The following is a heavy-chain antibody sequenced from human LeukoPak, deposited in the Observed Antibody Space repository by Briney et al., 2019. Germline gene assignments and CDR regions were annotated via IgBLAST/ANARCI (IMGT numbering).Heavy chain of an antibody. CDR3: ARNVSAGYFGY. V-gene: IGHV4-39*01. Sequence: SETLSLTCSVSGGSMTGTTYYWAWIRQPPGKGLEWIGSVYYSGSTSYSPSLKSRVTISVDTSKNQFSLRLSSVTAADTAVYYCARNVSAGYFGYWGHGTLVTVSS. J-gene: IGHJ4*01. CDR2: VYYSGST. CDR1: GGSMTGTTYY. D-gene: IGHD2-8*01.